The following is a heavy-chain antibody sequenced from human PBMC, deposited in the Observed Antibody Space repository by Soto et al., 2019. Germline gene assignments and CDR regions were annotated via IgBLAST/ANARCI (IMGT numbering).Heavy chain of an antibody. CDR3: ARIIAIAARTFPNYYYSYGMDF. J-gene: IGHJ6*02. CDR2: IIPIFGTA. D-gene: IGHD6-6*01. V-gene: IGHV1-69*01. Sequence: QVQLVQSGAEVKKPGSSVKVSCKASGGTFSSYAISWVRQAPGQGLEWMGGIIPIFGTANYAQKFQGRVTITADESTSTAYMELSSLRSEDTAVYYCARIIAIAARTFPNYYYSYGMDFWGQGTTVTVSS. CDR1: GGTFSSYA.